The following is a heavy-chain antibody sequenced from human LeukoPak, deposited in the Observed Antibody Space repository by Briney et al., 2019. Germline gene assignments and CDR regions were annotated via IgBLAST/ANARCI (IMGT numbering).Heavy chain of an antibody. CDR2: ISGSGGTT. J-gene: IGHJ3*02. CDR1: GFTFNNYA. V-gene: IGHV3-23*01. CDR3: TVFHI. Sequence: GGSLRLSCAASGFTFNNYAMNWVRQAPGKGLEWVSVISGSGGTTYYADSVKGRFTISRDNSKNTLYLQMNSLRAEDTAVYYCTVFHIWGQGTMVTVSS.